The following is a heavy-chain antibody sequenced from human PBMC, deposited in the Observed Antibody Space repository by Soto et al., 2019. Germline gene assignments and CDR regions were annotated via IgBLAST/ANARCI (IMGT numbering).Heavy chain of an antibody. CDR3: ARDRSSSDY. D-gene: IGHD6-6*01. CDR1: GYTFSDYG. J-gene: IGHJ4*02. V-gene: IGHV1-18*01. Sequence: QVHLVQSGAEVKKPGASLNVSCKASGYTFSDYGISWVRQAPGQGLDWMGWISAYNGKADYAQKFQGRATMTTDTSTSTVYMELTSLTSDDTAVYYCARDRSSSDYWGQGTLVTVSS. CDR2: ISAYNGKA.